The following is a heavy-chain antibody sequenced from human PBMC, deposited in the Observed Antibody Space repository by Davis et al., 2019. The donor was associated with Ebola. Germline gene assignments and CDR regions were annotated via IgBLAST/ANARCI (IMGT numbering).Heavy chain of an antibody. CDR3: AKHLNPQSYDDYGHHYGMDV. CDR1: GFTFSGYG. V-gene: IGHV3-23*01. J-gene: IGHJ6*02. Sequence: GESLKISCAASGFTFSGYGMNWVRQAPGKGLERVSGISGSGGSTHYADSVKGRFTISRDNSKNTLYLQMNSLRAEDTAVYYCAKHLNPQSYDDYGHHYGMDVWGQGTTVTVSS. D-gene: IGHD4-17*01. CDR2: ISGSGGST.